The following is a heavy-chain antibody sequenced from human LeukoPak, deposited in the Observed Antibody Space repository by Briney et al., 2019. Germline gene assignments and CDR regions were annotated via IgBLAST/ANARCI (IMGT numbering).Heavy chain of an antibody. CDR1: GFTFSSYE. Sequence: TGGSLRLSCAASGFTFSSYEMNWVRQAPGKGLEWVSFISISGSTIYYAGSVKGRFTISRDNAKNSLYLQMNSLRAEDTAVYYCARTVAGLPLDAFDIWGQGTMVTVSP. CDR2: ISISGSTI. CDR3: ARTVAGLPLDAFDI. V-gene: IGHV3-48*03. J-gene: IGHJ3*02. D-gene: IGHD6-19*01.